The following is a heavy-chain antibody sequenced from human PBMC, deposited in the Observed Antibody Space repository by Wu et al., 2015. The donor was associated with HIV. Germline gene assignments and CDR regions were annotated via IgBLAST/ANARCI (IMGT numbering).Heavy chain of an antibody. D-gene: IGHD1-26*01. J-gene: IGHJ4*02. CDR2: ISPYNGYT. CDR1: GYNLISYG. CDR3: ARSSGSYYFDY. V-gene: IGHV1-18*01. Sequence: QVQLVQSGAEVKKPGASVKVSCKASGYNLISYGFSWVRQAPGQGLEWLGWISPYNGYTNYAQRLQGRVTMTTDTSTRTAYMELRSLRSDDTAVYYCARSSGSYYFDYWGQGTLVTVSS.